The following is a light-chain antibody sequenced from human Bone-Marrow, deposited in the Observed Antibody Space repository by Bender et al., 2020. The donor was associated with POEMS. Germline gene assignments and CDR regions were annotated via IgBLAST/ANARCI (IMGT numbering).Light chain of an antibody. Sequence: QSALTQPASVSGSPGQSITISCTGTSSDVGSYNLVSWYQQHPGKAPKLMIYDVTNRPSGVSDRVSGSKSGNTASLTISGLQAADEADYYCSSYTSSNTWVFGGGTKLTVL. CDR3: SSYTSSNTWV. CDR1: SSDVGSYNL. CDR2: DVT. V-gene: IGLV2-14*02. J-gene: IGLJ3*02.